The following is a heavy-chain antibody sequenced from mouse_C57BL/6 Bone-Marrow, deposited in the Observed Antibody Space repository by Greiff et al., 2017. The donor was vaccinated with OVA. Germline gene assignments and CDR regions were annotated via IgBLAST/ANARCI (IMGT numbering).Heavy chain of an antibody. Sequence: QVQLQQSGAELARPGASVKLSCKASGYTFTSYGISWVKQRTGQGLEWIGEIYPRSGNTYYNEKFKDKATLTADKSSSTAYMELRSLTSEDSAVYFWARDPTTVVGGYFDYWGQGTTLTVSS. V-gene: IGHV1-81*01. J-gene: IGHJ2*01. CDR3: ARDPTTVVGGYFDY. D-gene: IGHD1-1*01. CDR2: IYPRSGNT. CDR1: GYTFTSYG.